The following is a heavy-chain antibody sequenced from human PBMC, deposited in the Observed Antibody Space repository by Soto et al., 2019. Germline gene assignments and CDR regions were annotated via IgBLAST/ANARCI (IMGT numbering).Heavy chain of an antibody. CDR3: ARDFGSDATGYYGMDV. D-gene: IGHD3-10*01. J-gene: IGHJ6*02. V-gene: IGHV3-66*01. Sequence: VQVVESGGGLVQPGGSLRLSCAASGFTVSSNYMSWVRQTPGTGLEWVSMIYSRGDIVYSDSVRGRFSVSRDNPKNTMHLQMTSLRVEDTAVYYCARDFGSDATGYYGMDVWGQGTTVTVSS. CDR2: IYSRGDI. CDR1: GFTVSSNY.